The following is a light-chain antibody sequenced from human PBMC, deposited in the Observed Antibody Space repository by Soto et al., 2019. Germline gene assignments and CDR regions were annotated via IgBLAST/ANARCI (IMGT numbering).Light chain of an antibody. CDR2: GAS. Sequence: EIVMTQSPATLSVSPGEIVTLSCRARQSVGSNLAWYQQKPGHAPSLLIYGASNRATGIPDRLSGSGSGTDFTLTISRLEPEDFAVYYCQQYGSSGTFGQGTKVDI. CDR3: QQYGSSGT. J-gene: IGKJ1*01. V-gene: IGKV3-20*01. CDR1: QSVGSN.